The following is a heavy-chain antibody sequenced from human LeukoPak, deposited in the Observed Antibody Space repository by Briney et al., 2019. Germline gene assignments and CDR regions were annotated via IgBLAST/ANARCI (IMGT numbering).Heavy chain of an antibody. D-gene: IGHD3-22*01. CDR2: INPSGGST. V-gene: IGHV1-46*01. Sequence: ASVKVSCKASGYTFTSYYMHWVRQAPGQGLEWMGIINPSGGSTSYAQKFQGRVTMTSDTSTSTVYMELSSLRSEDTAVYYCAREGPEDSSGYYHKRPDYWGQGTLVTVSS. CDR3: AREGPEDSSGYYHKRPDY. J-gene: IGHJ4*02. CDR1: GYTFTSYY.